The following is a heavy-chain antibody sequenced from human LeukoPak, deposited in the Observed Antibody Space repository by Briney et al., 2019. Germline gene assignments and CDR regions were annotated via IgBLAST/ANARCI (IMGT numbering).Heavy chain of an antibody. CDR3: ARVAVAGTDPGAFDI. CDR2: INHSGRT. D-gene: IGHD6-19*01. V-gene: IGHV4-34*01. Sequence: SETLSLTCAVFGGSFSGYYWTWIRQPPGKGLEWIGEINHSGRTNYNPSLKSRVTISVDTSKNQFSLKMPSMTAADTAVYYCARVAVAGTDPGAFDIWGQGTMVTVSS. J-gene: IGHJ3*02. CDR1: GGSFSGYY.